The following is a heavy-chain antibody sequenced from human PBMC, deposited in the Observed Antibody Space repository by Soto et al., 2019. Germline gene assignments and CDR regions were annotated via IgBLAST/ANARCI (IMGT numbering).Heavy chain of an antibody. Sequence: HPGGSLRLSCAASGFTFSSYGMHWVRQAPGKGLEWVAVISYDGSNKYYADSVKGRFTISRDNSKNTLYLQMNSLRAEDTAVYYCAKVFGGGSSSWYTKEPYYYYGMDVWGQGTTVTVSS. CDR2: ISYDGSNK. CDR3: AKVFGGGSSSWYTKEPYYYYGMDV. D-gene: IGHD6-13*01. CDR1: GFTFSSYG. V-gene: IGHV3-30*18. J-gene: IGHJ6*02.